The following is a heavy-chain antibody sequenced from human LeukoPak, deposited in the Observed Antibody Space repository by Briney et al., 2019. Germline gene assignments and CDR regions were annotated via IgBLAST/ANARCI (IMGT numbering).Heavy chain of an antibody. Sequence: GSLRLSCAASAFTFSSYAMNWVRQAPGKGLEWVAVISYDGSNKYYADSVKGRFTISRDNSKNSLYLQINSLRAEDTAVYSCARDLYYGDYLLVWGQGTMVTVSS. D-gene: IGHD4-17*01. CDR2: ISYDGSNK. CDR1: AFTFSSYA. V-gene: IGHV3-30-3*01. CDR3: ARDLYYGDYLLV. J-gene: IGHJ3*01.